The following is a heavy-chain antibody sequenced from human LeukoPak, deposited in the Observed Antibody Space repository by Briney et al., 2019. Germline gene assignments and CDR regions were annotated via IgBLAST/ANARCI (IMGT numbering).Heavy chain of an antibody. CDR1: GFTFSSYG. J-gene: IGHJ4*02. D-gene: IGHD6-13*01. V-gene: IGHV3-33*01. Sequence: GRSLRLSCVASGFTFSSYGMHWVRQAPGKGLEWVAILWHDGSNKFYADSVKGRFTISRDNSKNTLYLQMNSLRAEDTAVYYCARGGSSWYVDYWGQGTLVTVSS. CDR2: LWHDGSNK. CDR3: ARGGSSWYVDY.